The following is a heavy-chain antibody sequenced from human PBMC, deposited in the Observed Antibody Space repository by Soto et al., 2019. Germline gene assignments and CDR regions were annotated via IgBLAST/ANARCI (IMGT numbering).Heavy chain of an antibody. CDR2: IYYSGST. J-gene: IGHJ4*02. CDR3: ARLIGTGYYFDY. CDR1: GGSISSGGYY. D-gene: IGHD3-9*01. Sequence: SETLSLTCTVSGGSISSGGYYWSWIRQHPGKGLEWIGYIYYSGSTYYNPSLKSRVTISVDTSKNQFSLKLSSVTAADTAVYYFARLIGTGYYFDYWGQGTLVTVSS. V-gene: IGHV4-31*03.